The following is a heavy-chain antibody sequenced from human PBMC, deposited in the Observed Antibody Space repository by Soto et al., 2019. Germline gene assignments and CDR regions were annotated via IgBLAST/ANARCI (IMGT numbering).Heavy chain of an antibody. CDR2: FDPEDGET. CDR1: GYTLTELS. J-gene: IGHJ3*02. V-gene: IGHV1-24*01. CDR3: ATDDYYDSSGSYAFDI. Sequence: QVQLVQSGAEVKKPGASVKVSCKVSGYTLTELSMHWVRQAPGKGLEWMGGFDPEDGETIYAQKFQGRVTMTEDTSTDTADMELSSLRSEDTAVYYCATDDYYDSSGSYAFDIWGQGTMVTVSS. D-gene: IGHD3-22*01.